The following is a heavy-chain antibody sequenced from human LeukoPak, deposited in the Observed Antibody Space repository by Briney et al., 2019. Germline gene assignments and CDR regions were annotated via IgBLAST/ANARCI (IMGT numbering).Heavy chain of an antibody. CDR1: GYTFTSYD. Sequence: GASVKVSCKASGYTFTSYDINWVRQATGQGLEWMGWMNPNSGNTGYAQKFQGRVTMTRNTSISTAYMVLSSLRSEDTAVYYCARGSSMYAIRSQPDYSVWGQGTLVTVSS. CDR3: ARGSSMYAIRSQPDYSV. D-gene: IGHD2-8*01. CDR2: MNPNSGNT. V-gene: IGHV1-8*01. J-gene: IGHJ4*02.